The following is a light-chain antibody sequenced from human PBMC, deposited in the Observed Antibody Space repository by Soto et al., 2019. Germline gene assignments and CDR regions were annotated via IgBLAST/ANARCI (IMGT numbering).Light chain of an antibody. J-gene: IGLJ2*01. CDR2: GNS. CDR3: QSYDSSLSGVV. Sequence: QSVPTQPPSVSGAPGQRVTISWTGSSSNIGAGYDVHWYQQLPGTAPKLLIYGNSNRPSGVPDRFSGSKSGTSASLAITGLQAEDEADYYCQSYDSSLSGVVFGGGTKLTVL. V-gene: IGLV1-40*01. CDR1: SSNIGAGYD.